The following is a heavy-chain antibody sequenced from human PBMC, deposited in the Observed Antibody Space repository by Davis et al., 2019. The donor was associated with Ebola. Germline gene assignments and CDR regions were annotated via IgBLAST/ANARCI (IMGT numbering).Heavy chain of an antibody. V-gene: IGHV3-33*06. J-gene: IGHJ4*02. Sequence: GESLKISCAASGFTLSRNAMHWVRQAPGKGLEWVAVIWYDGSNKNYIDSVKGRFTISRDNSKNTLYLQMNSLRVEDTAVYYCAKDLPSIAAAGVLDYWGQGALVTVSS. D-gene: IGHD6-13*01. CDR3: AKDLPSIAAAGVLDY. CDR1: GFTLSRNA. CDR2: IWYDGSNK.